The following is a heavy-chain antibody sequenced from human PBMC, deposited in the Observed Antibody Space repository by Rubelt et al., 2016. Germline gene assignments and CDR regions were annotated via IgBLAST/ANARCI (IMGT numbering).Heavy chain of an antibody. V-gene: IGHV3-7*05. J-gene: IGHJ4*02. Sequence: EVQLVESGGVSVRRGGSVRLSCAASGFTFSSYWMSWVRQAPGKGLEWVANIKQDGSEKCYVGAVKGRFTISRDNAKNSLFLQMIRLGADGPAVYYCATDYLGYWGQGTLVTVSS. CDR3: ATDYLGY. CDR1: GFTFSSYW. CDR2: IKQDGSEK.